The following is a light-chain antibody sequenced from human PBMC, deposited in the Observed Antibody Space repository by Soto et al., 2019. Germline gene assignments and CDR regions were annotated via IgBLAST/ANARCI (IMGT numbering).Light chain of an antibody. Sequence: EIVLTQSPATLSLSPGERATLSCRASQSVNTYSAWYQQRPGQAPRLLMYDASNRATGIPARFSGRGSGTDFTLTIDSLEPEDFAVYYCPQRSNWPLTFGGGTKVEIK. J-gene: IGKJ4*01. CDR2: DAS. V-gene: IGKV3-11*01. CDR3: PQRSNWPLT. CDR1: QSVNTY.